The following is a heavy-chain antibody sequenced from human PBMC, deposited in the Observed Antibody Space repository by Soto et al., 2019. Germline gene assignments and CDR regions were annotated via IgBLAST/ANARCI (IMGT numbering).Heavy chain of an antibody. CDR3: VSGRYDSDCLSMEV. D-gene: IGHD3-3*01. CDR2: LNSGGST. V-gene: IGHV3-66*01. J-gene: IGHJ6*02. Sequence: PGGSLSLSCAASGFTVRSTYMTWVRQAPGKGLKWVSLLNSGGSTNYADSVKGRFTIYRDNSKNTVYLQMNSLRAEDTAVYYCVSGRYDSDCLSMEVWGQGTTVTVSS. CDR1: GFTVRSTY.